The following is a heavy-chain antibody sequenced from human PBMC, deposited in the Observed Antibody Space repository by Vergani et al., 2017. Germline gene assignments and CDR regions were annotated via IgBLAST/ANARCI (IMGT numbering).Heavy chain of an antibody. D-gene: IGHD3-22*01. CDR1: GFTFSSYA. V-gene: IGHV3-23*01. Sequence: EVQLLESGGGLVQPGGSLRLSCAASGFTFSSYAMSWVRQAPGKGLEGVSAISGSGGSTYYADSVKGRFTISRDNSKNTLYLQMNSLRAGATAVYYCAKDSYVSSFDYWGQGTLVTVSS. CDR3: AKDSYVSSFDY. CDR2: ISGSGGST. J-gene: IGHJ4*02.